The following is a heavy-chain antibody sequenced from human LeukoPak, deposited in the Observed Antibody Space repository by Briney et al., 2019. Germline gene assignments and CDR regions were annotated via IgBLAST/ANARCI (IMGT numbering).Heavy chain of an antibody. D-gene: IGHD6-19*01. CDR3: AKDLEEAVAGTWDY. V-gene: IGHV3-23*01. CDR1: GFTFSSYA. J-gene: IGHJ4*02. Sequence: RPGGSLRLSCAASGFTFSSYAMSWVRQAPGKGLEWVSAISGSGGSTYYADSVKGRFTISRDNSKNTLYLQMNSLRAEDTAVYYCAKDLEEAVAGTWDYWGQGTLVTVSS. CDR2: ISGSGGST.